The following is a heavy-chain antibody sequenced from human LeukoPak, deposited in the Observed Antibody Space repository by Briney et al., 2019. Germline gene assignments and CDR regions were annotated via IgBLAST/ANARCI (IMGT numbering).Heavy chain of an antibody. CDR2: IVVGSGNT. J-gene: IGHJ3*02. V-gene: IGHV1-58*01. CDR3: AADGAVPDAFDI. CDR1: VFTVTSSA. Sequence: SVKVSCKASVFTVTSSAVQCVRKARGQHLEWIGWIVVGSGNTKYAQKFQERVTITRVMYTSTAYMELSSLRSEDPAVYYCAADGAVPDAFDIWGQGTIVTVSS.